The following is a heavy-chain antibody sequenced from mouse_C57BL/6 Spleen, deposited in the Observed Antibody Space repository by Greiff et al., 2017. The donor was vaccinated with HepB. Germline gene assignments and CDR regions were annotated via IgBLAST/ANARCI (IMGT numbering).Heavy chain of an antibody. J-gene: IGHJ3*01. D-gene: IGHD2-3*01. CDR1: GYTFTSYG. CDR3: AIYDGYYAWFAY. V-gene: IGHV1-81*01. CDR2: IYPRSGNT. Sequence: QVQLQQSGAELVRPGASVKLSCKASGYTFTSYGISWVKQRPGQGLEWIGEIYPRSGNTYYNEKFKGKATLTADKSSSTAYMELRSLTSEDSAVYFCAIYDGYYAWFAYWGQGTLVTVSA.